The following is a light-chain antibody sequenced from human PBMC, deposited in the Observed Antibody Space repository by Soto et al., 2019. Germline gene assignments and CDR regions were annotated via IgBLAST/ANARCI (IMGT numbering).Light chain of an antibody. Sequence: ESLLTQSPATRSSSPGERATISCRASQSVGSFLAWYQQKPGQAPRLLIYDTSIRATGIPARFSGSGSGTDFTLTISSLEPEDFAVYYCQQRNSWAPTFTFGQGTRLEIK. CDR2: DTS. V-gene: IGKV3-11*01. CDR1: QSVGSF. J-gene: IGKJ5*01. CDR3: QQRNSWAPTFT.